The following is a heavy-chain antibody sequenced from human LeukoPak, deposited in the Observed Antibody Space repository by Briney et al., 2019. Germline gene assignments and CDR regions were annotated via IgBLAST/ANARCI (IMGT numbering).Heavy chain of an antibody. Sequence: SATLSHTCTVSGGSVSSGSYYRSWIRQPPGKGLEWIGYIYYSGSINYNPSLKCRVTISVDTSKNQFSLKLSSVTAADTAVYYCARGIDTAMVTWGKDYYDSSGYHYFDYWGQGTLVTVFS. V-gene: IGHV4-61*01. D-gene: IGHD3-22*01. CDR1: GGSVSSGSYY. CDR3: ARGIDTAMVTWGKDYYDSSGYHYFDY. J-gene: IGHJ4*02. CDR2: IYYSGSI.